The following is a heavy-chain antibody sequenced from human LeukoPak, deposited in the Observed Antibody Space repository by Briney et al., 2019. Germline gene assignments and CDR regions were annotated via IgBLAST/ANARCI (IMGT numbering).Heavy chain of an antibody. Sequence: ASVKVSCKASGYTFTSYAMNWVRQAPGQGLEWMGWINTNTGNPTYAQGFTGRFVFSLGTSVSTAYLQISSLKAEDTAVYYCARVGHDYGDYDRGFDYWGQGTLVTVSS. CDR3: ARVGHDYGDYDRGFDY. V-gene: IGHV7-4-1*02. CDR1: GYTFTSYA. J-gene: IGHJ4*02. D-gene: IGHD4-17*01. CDR2: INTNTGNP.